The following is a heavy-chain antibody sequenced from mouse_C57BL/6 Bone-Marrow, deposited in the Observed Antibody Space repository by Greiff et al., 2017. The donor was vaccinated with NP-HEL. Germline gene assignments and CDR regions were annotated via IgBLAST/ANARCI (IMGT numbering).Heavy chain of an antibody. J-gene: IGHJ1*03. V-gene: IGHV5-4*01. Sequence: EVKLVESGGGLVKPGGSLKLSCAASGFTFSSYAMSWVRQTPEKRLEWVATISDGGSYTYYPDNVKGRFTISRDNAKNNLYLQMSHLKSEDTAMDYCARDYYGSSLRYFDVWGTGTTVTVSS. CDR3: ARDYYGSSLRYFDV. CDR1: GFTFSSYA. CDR2: ISDGGSYT. D-gene: IGHD1-1*01.